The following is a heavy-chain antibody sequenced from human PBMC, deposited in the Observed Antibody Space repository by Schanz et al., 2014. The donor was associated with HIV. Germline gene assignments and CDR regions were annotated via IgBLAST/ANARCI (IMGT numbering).Heavy chain of an antibody. CDR1: GFRFSSYA. Sequence: EVLLLESGGGLVQPGGSLRLSCAASGFRFSSYAMSWVRQAPGKGLEWVARIRGNGGSTYYPDSVNGRFTISRDNSKTTLSLQLSSFRAEDTAIYYGAKGGCSAVLAYYYYGMDVWGRGTTVTVSS. J-gene: IGHJ6*02. CDR3: AKGGCSAVLAYYYYGMDV. D-gene: IGHD2-15*01. CDR2: IRGNGGST. V-gene: IGHV3-23*01.